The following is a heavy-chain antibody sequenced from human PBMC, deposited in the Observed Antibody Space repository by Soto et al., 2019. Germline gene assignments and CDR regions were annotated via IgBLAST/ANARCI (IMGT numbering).Heavy chain of an antibody. CDR3: ARDAVVCSSTSCYNWYFDL. V-gene: IGHV3-21*01. Sequence: GGSLRLSCAASGFTFSSYSMNWVRRAPGKGLEWVSSISSSSSYIYYADSVKGRFTISRDNAKNSLYLQMNSLRAEDTAVYYCARDAVVCSSTSCYNWYFDLWGSGTLVTVSS. CDR2: ISSSSSYI. D-gene: IGHD2-2*02. CDR1: GFTFSSYS. J-gene: IGHJ2*01.